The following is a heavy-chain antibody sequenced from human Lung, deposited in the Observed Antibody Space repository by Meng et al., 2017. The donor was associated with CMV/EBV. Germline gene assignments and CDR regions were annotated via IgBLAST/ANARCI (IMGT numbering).Heavy chain of an antibody. CDR1: TFSASA. CDR3: TRPGWERSTGVWFDP. J-gene: IGHJ5*02. D-gene: IGHD1-26*01. V-gene: IGHV3-73*01. Sequence: TFSASAMPLVRQASGKGLEWVGRIRSKANSYATAYAASVKGRFTISRDDSKNTAYLQMNSLKTEDMAVYYCTRPGWERSTGVWFDPWGQGTLVTVSS. CDR2: IRSKANSYAT.